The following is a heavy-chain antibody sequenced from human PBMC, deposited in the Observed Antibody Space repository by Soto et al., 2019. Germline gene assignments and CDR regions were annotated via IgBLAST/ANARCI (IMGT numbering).Heavy chain of an antibody. Sequence: EMQLLESGGGLVQPGGSLRLSCAASGFTFSSYAMSWVRQAPGKGLEWVSAISGSGGSTYYADSVKGRFTISRDNSKNTLYLQMNSLRAEDTAVYYCAKVGLLHSSRARGYFDYWGQGTLVTVSS. J-gene: IGHJ4*02. CDR1: GFTFSSYA. CDR3: AKVGLLHSSRARGYFDY. V-gene: IGHV3-23*01. CDR2: ISGSGGST. D-gene: IGHD2-21*01.